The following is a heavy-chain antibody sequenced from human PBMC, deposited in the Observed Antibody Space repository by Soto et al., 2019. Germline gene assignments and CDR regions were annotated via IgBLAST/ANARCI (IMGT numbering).Heavy chain of an antibody. D-gene: IGHD3-10*01. CDR3: ARHSLAFRGVSPV. Sequence: PSETLSLTCTVSGGSISSYYWSWIRQPPGKGLEWIGYIYYSGSPNYNPSLKRRPTISVDTSNTQFSLKLSSVTAAATAVYYCARHSLAFRGVSPVWGQGALVTVSS. V-gene: IGHV4-59*08. J-gene: IGHJ4*02. CDR2: IYYSGSP. CDR1: GGSISSYY.